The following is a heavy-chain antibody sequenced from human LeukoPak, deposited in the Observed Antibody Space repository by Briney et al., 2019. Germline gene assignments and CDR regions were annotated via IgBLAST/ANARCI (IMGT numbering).Heavy chain of an antibody. J-gene: IGHJ5*02. CDR3: AKGNTFVVVTATNWLDP. Sequence: PGGSLRLSCAASGFTFSSYAMSWVRQAPGKGLEWVSAISGSGGSTYYADSVKGRFTISRDNSKNTLYLQMNSLRAEDTAVYYCAKGNTFVVVTATNWLDPWGQGTLVTVSS. D-gene: IGHD2-21*02. V-gene: IGHV3-23*01. CDR2: ISGSGGST. CDR1: GFTFSSYA.